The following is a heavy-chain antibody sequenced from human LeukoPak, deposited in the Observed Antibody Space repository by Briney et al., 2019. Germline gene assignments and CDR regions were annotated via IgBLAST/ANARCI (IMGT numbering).Heavy chain of an antibody. CDR3: ARSNEAGYDFWGGYRMLLAY. D-gene: IGHD3-3*01. CDR2: INPNSGGT. V-gene: IGHV1-2*02. J-gene: IGHJ4*02. Sequence: ASVKVSCKASGYTFTGYYMHWVRQAPGQGLEWMGWINPNSGGTNYAQKFQGRVTMTRDTSISTAYMELSRLRSDDTAVYYCARSNEAGYDFWGGYRMLLAYWGQGTRVTVSS. CDR1: GYTFTGYY.